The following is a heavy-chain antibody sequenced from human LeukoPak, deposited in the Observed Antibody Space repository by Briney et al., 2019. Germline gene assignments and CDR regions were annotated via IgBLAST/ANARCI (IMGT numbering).Heavy chain of an antibody. CDR1: SGSFSGYY. CDR3: AKVWSGWLLYYFDY. CDR2: VNDSGIT. Sequence: PSETLSLTCAVYSGSFSGYYWSWIRQPPGKGLEWIGEVNDSGITNCNPSLKSRVTISVDTSKNQFSLKLTSLTAADTAVYYCAKVWSGWLLYYFDYWGQGTLVTVSS. D-gene: IGHD3-3*01. V-gene: IGHV4-34*01. J-gene: IGHJ4*02.